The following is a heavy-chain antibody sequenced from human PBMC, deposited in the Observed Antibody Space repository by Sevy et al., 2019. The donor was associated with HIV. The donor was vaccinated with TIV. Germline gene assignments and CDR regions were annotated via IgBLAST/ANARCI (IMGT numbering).Heavy chain of an antibody. CDR2: VFPNSGGT. Sequence: ASVKVSCKASGYTFTDDYLHWVRQAPGQGLEWMGRVFPNSGGTNYAQKFRGRVTMTRDTSMGTAYMGLGRLRSDDTAVYYCARDAGGGTTNSGMDVWGQGTTVTVSS. CDR1: GYTFTDDY. J-gene: IGHJ6*02. D-gene: IGHD1-7*01. CDR3: ARDAGGGTTNSGMDV. V-gene: IGHV1-2*06.